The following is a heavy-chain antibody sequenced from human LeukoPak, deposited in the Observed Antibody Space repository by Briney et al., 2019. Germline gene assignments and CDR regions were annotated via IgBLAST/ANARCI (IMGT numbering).Heavy chain of an antibody. D-gene: IGHD3-9*01. CDR2: IYHSGST. V-gene: IGHV4-30-2*01. CDR3: ASGYDILPGSNWFDP. Sequence: PSGTLSLTCTVSGGSISSGGYYWSWIRQPPGKGLEWIGYIYHSGSTYYNPSLKSRVTISVDRSKNQFSLKLSSVTAADTAVYYCASGYDILPGSNWFDPWGQGTLVTVSS. J-gene: IGHJ5*02. CDR1: GGSISSGGYY.